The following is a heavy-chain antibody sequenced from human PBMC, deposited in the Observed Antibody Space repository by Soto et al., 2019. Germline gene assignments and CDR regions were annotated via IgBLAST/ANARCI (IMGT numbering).Heavy chain of an antibody. CDR1: GFTFDDYA. Sequence: GGSLRLSCAASGFTFDDYAMHWVRQAPGKGLEWVSGISWNSGSIGYADSVKGRFTISRDNAKNSLYLQMNSLRAEDTALYYCHSYGYYNFDYWGQGTLVTVSS. CDR2: ISWNSGSI. D-gene: IGHD5-18*01. V-gene: IGHV3-9*01. CDR3: HSYGYYNFDY. J-gene: IGHJ4*02.